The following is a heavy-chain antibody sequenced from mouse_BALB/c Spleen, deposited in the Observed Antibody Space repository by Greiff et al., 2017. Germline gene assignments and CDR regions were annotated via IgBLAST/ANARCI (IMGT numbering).Heavy chain of an antibody. CDR2: IWSGGST. V-gene: IGHV2-2*02. CDR3: ARRGYPHYYAMDY. J-gene: IGHJ4*01. Sequence: VQLVESGPGLVQPSQSLSITCTVSGFSLTSYGVHWVRQSPGKGLEWLGVIWSGGSTDYNAAFISRLSISKDNSKSQVFFKMNSLQANDTAIYYCARRGYPHYYAMDYWGQGTSVTVSS. CDR1: GFSLTSYG. D-gene: IGHD3-1*01.